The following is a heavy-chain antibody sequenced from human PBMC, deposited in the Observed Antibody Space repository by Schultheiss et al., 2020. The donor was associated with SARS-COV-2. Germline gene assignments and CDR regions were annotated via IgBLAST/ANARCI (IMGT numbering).Heavy chain of an antibody. J-gene: IGHJ6*03. CDR3: ARRAYCSSTSCYRENYYYYYYMDV. Sequence: GGSLRLSCAASGFTFSSYSMNWVRQAPGKGLEWVSSISSSSSYIYYADSVKGRFTISRDNSKNTLYLQMNSLRAEDTAVYYCARRAYCSSTSCYRENYYYYYYMDVWGKGTTVTVSS. CDR1: GFTFSSYS. D-gene: IGHD2-2*02. CDR2: ISSSSSYI. V-gene: IGHV3-21*01.